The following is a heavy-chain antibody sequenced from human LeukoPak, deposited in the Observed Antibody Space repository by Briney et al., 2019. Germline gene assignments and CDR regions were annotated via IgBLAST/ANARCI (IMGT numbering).Heavy chain of an antibody. CDR2: IYTSGST. CDR1: GGSISSGSYY. D-gene: IGHD6-6*01. Sequence: SQTLSLTCTVPGGSISSGSYYWSWIRQPAGKGLEWIGRIYTSGSTNYNPSPKSRVTISVDTSKNQFSLKLSSVTAADTAVYYCARVGIAARGDAFDIWGQGTMVTVSS. J-gene: IGHJ3*02. V-gene: IGHV4-61*02. CDR3: ARVGIAARGDAFDI.